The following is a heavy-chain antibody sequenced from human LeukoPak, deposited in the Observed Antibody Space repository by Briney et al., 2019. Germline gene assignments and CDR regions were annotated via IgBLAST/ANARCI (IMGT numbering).Heavy chain of an antibody. CDR2: ISSSSSYI. V-gene: IGHV3-21*01. J-gene: IGHJ6*02. CDR1: GFTFSSYS. Sequence: GGSLRLPCAASGFTFSSYSMNWVRQAPGKGLEWVSAISSSSSYIYYADSVKGRFTISRDNAKNSLYLQINSLRAEDTAVYYCARDPHFYGSGSYPYYGMDVWGQGTTVTVSS. D-gene: IGHD3-10*01. CDR3: ARDPHFYGSGSYPYYGMDV.